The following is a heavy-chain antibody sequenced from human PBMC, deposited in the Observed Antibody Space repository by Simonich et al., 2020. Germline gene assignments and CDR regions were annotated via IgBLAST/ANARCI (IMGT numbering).Heavy chain of an antibody. D-gene: IGHD1-26*01. CDR3: ARVPPTSGSYYYYYYMDV. CDR1: GYTFTGSY. Sequence: QVQLVQSGAEVKKPGASVKVSCKASGYTFTGSYMHWGRQAPGRGLEWMGWINPNSGGTNYAKKFQGRVTKTRDTSISTAYMELSRLRSDDTAVYYCARVPPTSGSYYYYYYMDVWGKGTTVTVSS. CDR2: INPNSGGT. J-gene: IGHJ6*03. V-gene: IGHV1-2*02.